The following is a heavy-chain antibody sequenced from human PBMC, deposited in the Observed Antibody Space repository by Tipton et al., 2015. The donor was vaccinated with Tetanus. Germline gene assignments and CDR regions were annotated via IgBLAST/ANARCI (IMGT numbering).Heavy chain of an antibody. V-gene: IGHV4-31*03. CDR1: GGSISSGGYY. D-gene: IGHD1-26*01. Sequence: LRLSCTVSGGSISSGGYYWSWIRQHPGKGLEWIGDIYNSGSTYYNPPLKSRVTILVDTTKNQFSLKLKSVTAADTAVYYCARDQARGSRGWNYFDYWGQGSLVTVSS. J-gene: IGHJ4*02. CDR2: IYNSGST. CDR3: ARDQARGSRGWNYFDY.